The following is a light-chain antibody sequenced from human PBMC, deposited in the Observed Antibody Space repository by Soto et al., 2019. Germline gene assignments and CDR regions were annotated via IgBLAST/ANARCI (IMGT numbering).Light chain of an antibody. CDR2: EVT. Sequence: QSALTQPPSASGSPGQSVTISCTGTSSDVGGYNFVSWYQQHPGKAPKFMIYEVTKRPSGVPDRFSGSKSGNTASLTVSGAQAEDGADFFWRSFSRGIKRVFGGGTKVTVL. V-gene: IGLV2-8*01. CDR3: RSFSRGIKRV. J-gene: IGLJ3*02. CDR1: SSDVGGYNF.